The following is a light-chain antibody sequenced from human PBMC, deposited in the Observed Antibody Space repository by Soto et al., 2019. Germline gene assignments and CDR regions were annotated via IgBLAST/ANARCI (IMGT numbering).Light chain of an antibody. CDR1: QPIDRY. V-gene: IGKV1-39*01. Sequence: IQMTQSPSALSASVGDTGTSTCRASQPIDRYLNWFQQKSGQAPKLLMNAASTLRSGVPSRFSASGSGTDFTLTISSLQPEDYATYYCQQSYNAPFNFGPGTKVDI. CDR2: AAS. J-gene: IGKJ3*01. CDR3: QQSYNAPFN.